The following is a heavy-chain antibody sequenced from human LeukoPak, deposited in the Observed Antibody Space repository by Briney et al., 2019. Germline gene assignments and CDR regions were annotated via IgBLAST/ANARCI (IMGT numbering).Heavy chain of an antibody. CDR1: GFPFSSNW. Sequence: PGGSLRLSCAASGFPFSSNWMHWVRQAPGKGLVWVSRINSDGSSPHYADSVKGRFTISRDNAKNMLYLEMNSLRAEDTAVYYCTKKLWWDCSGTNCPKADLFDPWGQGTLVTVSS. D-gene: IGHD2-15*01. CDR2: INSDGSSP. J-gene: IGHJ5*02. V-gene: IGHV3-74*01. CDR3: TKKLWWDCSGTNCPKADLFDP.